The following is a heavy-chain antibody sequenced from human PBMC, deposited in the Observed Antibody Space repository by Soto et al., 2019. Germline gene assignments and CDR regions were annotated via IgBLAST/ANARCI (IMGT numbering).Heavy chain of an antibody. CDR2: INHSGST. CDR3: ARGLRGWGPRYFDY. V-gene: IGHV4-34*01. D-gene: IGHD7-27*01. J-gene: IGHJ4*02. Sequence: QVQLQQWGAGLLKPSETLSLTCAVYGGSFSGYYWSWIRQPPGKGLEWIGEINHSGSTNYNPSLKSRVTISVDTSKNQFSLKLSSVTAADTAVYYCARGLRGWGPRYFDYWGQGTPVTVSS. CDR1: GGSFSGYY.